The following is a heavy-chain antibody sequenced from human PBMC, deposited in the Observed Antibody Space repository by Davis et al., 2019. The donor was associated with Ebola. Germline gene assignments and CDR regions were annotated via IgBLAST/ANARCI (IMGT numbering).Heavy chain of an antibody. D-gene: IGHD4/OR15-4a*01. CDR2: INPNTGGT. CDR1: GYSFTGFY. Sequence: AASVKVSCKTSGYSFTGFYIHWVRRAPGQGLEWVGRINPNTGGTSYAQKFQGRVTLTRDTSLTTVYMELTSLRSDDTAVYFCARSFLYDSGATSAWGQGTLVTVSS. CDR3: ARSFLYDSGATSA. J-gene: IGHJ5*02. V-gene: IGHV1-2*06.